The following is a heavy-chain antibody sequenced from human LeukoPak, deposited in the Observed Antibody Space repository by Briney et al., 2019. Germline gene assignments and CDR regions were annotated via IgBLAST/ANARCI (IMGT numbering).Heavy chain of an antibody. J-gene: IGHJ3*02. D-gene: IGHD2-21*02. CDR2: INSDGSST. CDR3: ARGGYCGGDCYPQDAFDI. CDR1: GFTFSSYW. V-gene: IGHV3-74*01. Sequence: GGSLRLSCAASGFTFSSYWMHWVRQAPGKGLVWVSRINSDGSSTSYADSVKGRFTISRDNAKNTLYLQMNSLRAEDTAVYYCARGGYCGGDCYPQDAFDIWGQGTMVTVSS.